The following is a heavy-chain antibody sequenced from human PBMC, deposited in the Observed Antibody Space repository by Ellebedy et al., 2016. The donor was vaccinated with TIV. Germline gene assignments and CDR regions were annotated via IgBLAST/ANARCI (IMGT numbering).Heavy chain of an antibody. D-gene: IGHD6-13*01. V-gene: IGHV1-2*02. CDR2: IDPDSGAT. J-gene: IGHJ5*02. CDR1: GYSFTGFY. Sequence: AASVKVSCKASGYSFTGFYIHWVRQAPGQGLEWMGWIDPDSGATNHAQKFLGRVTMTTDTAISIVYMDLKRLTSDDTAVYYCARAVAAAGGVAWFDPWGQGTLVSVSS. CDR3: ARAVAAAGGVAWFDP.